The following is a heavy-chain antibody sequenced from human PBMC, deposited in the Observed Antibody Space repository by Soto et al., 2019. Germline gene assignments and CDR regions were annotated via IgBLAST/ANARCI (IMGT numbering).Heavy chain of an antibody. CDR1: GGSVRRGNYY. CDR3: ARADYATGSYYPGY. CDR2: ISNSGRT. J-gene: IGHJ4*02. V-gene: IGHV4-31*03. Sequence: QVQLQESGPGLVKPSQTLSLTCTVSGGSVRRGNYYWSWIRQFPGKGLEWIGYISNSGRTHYNPSLMSRITILVETSKNQFFLALRSVTAADTALYCCARADYATGSYYPGYWGQGTLVTVSS. D-gene: IGHD3-10*01.